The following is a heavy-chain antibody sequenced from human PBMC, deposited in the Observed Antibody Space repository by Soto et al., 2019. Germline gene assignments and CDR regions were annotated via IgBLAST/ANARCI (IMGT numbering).Heavy chain of an antibody. Sequence: QAQLVQSGVEVKKPGASVKVSCKASGYTFTGYDINWVRQATGQGLEWMGWMNPNSGNTGYAQNFQGRVTMTRDNSITTAYMELTSLRDDDSAVYYCAGEKVGTTGIDFWGQGTLVTVSS. CDR2: MNPNSGNT. CDR1: GYTFTGYD. D-gene: IGHD1-26*01. V-gene: IGHV1-8*01. CDR3: AGEKVGTTGIDF. J-gene: IGHJ4*02.